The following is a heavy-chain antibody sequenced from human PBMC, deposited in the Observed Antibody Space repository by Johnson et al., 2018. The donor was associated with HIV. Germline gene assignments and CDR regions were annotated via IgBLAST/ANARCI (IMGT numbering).Heavy chain of an antibody. CDR1: GFTFDDYG. Sequence: VQLVESGGGVVRPGGSLRLSCAASGFTFDDYGMSWVRQAPGKGLEWVSGINWNGVSTAYADSVKGRCTISRANGKNSLYLQMNSLRGEDTALYYWARRDSGSLSFDIWGQGTMVTVSS. CDR3: ARRDSGSLSFDI. CDR2: INWNGVST. J-gene: IGHJ3*02. D-gene: IGHD1-26*01. V-gene: IGHV3-20*04.